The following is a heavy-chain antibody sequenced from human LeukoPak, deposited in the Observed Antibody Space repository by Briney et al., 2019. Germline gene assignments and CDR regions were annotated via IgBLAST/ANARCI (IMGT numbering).Heavy chain of an antibody. CDR3: AKDARNYDSSGWAYDY. J-gene: IGHJ4*02. D-gene: IGHD3-22*01. V-gene: IGHV3-23*01. CDR2: VSGSGGST. CDR1: GFTFSSYA. Sequence: HPGGSLRLSCAASGFTFSSYAMSWVRQAPGKGLEWVSAVSGSGGSTHYADSVKGRFTISRDNSKNTLYLQMNSLRAEDTAAYYCAKDARNYDSSGWAYDYWGQGTLVTVSS.